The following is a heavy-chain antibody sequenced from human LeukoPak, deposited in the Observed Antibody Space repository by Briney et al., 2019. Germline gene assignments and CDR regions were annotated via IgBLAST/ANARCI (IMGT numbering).Heavy chain of an antibody. Sequence: SETLSLTCTVSGGSLSSSSYYWGWIRQPPGTGLEWIGSIYYSGSTYYNPSLKSRVTISVDTSKNQFSLKLSSVTAADTAVYYCASNTGYYYGSGSYYNENYFDYWGQGTLVSVSS. CDR1: GGSLSSSSYY. CDR2: IYYSGST. D-gene: IGHD3-10*01. V-gene: IGHV4-39*07. J-gene: IGHJ4*02. CDR3: ASNTGYYYGSGSYYNENYFDY.